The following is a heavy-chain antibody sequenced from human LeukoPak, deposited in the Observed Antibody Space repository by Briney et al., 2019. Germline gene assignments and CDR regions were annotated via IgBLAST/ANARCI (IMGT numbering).Heavy chain of an antibody. CDR1: GGSISSSNW. D-gene: IGHD3-10*01. V-gene: IGHV4-4*02. J-gene: IGHJ4*02. CDR3: ARDRGSYYYGSGSYYLGY. Sequence: PSETLSLTCAVSGGSISSSNWWSWVRQPPGKGLEWIGEIYHSGSTNYNPSLKSRVTISVDKSKNQFSRKLSSVTAADTAVYYCARDRGSYYYGSGSYYLGYWGQGTLVTVSS. CDR2: IYHSGST.